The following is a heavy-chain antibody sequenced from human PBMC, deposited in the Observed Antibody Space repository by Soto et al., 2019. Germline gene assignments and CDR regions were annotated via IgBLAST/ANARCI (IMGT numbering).Heavy chain of an antibody. CDR3: ARGSSSIYGVVIRYPHWFDP. CDR1: GGSISSGDYY. V-gene: IGHV4-30-4*08. J-gene: IGHJ5*02. D-gene: IGHD3-3*01. CDR2: IYYSGST. Sequence: SEPLSLTCTVSGGSISSGDYYWSWIRQPPGKGLEWIGYIYYSGSTYYNPSLKSRVTISVDTSKNQFSLKLSSVTAADTAVYYCARGSSSIYGVVIRYPHWFDPWGQGTLVTVS.